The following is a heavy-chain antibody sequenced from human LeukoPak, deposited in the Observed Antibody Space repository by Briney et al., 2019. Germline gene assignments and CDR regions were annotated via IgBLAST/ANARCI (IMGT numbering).Heavy chain of an antibody. CDR3: ASSPNSSGWYYFDY. Sequence: SGTLSLTCAISGGSISSSSYYWGWIRQPPGKGLEWIGSIYYSGSTYYNPSLKSRVTISVDTSKNQFSLKLSSVTAADTAVYYCASSPNSSGWYYFDYWGQGTLVTVSS. D-gene: IGHD6-19*01. V-gene: IGHV4-39*01. CDR2: IYYSGST. J-gene: IGHJ4*02. CDR1: GGSISSSSYY.